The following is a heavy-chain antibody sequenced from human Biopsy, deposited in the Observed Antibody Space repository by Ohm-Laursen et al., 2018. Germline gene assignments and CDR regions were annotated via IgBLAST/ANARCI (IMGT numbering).Heavy chain of an antibody. D-gene: IGHD3-9*01. CDR2: NIPILGTG. CDR1: EGTFSNYG. V-gene: IGHV1-69*06. CDR3: ATKLTGYFHH. Sequence: SVKVSCKSPEGTFSNYGVNWVRQAPGQGLEWLGGNIPILGTGNYAQKFQDRVTVAADTSTSTATMELRSLRSDDTAVYYCATKLTGYFHHWGQGTLLTVSS. J-gene: IGHJ1*01.